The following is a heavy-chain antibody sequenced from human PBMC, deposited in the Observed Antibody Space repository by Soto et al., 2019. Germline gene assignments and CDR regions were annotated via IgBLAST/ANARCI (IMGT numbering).Heavy chain of an antibody. CDR1: GFSLSTSGVG. CDR2: IYWNDDK. Sequence: SGPTLVNPTQTLTLTCTFSGFSLSTSGVGVGWIRQPPGKALEWLALIYWNDDKRYSPSLKSRLTITKDTSKNQVVLTMTNMDPVDTATYFCARTYYDFWIGYRADYYYGMDVWGQGTTVTVSS. CDR3: ARTYYDFWIGYRADYYYGMDV. D-gene: IGHD3-3*01. V-gene: IGHV2-5*01. J-gene: IGHJ6*02.